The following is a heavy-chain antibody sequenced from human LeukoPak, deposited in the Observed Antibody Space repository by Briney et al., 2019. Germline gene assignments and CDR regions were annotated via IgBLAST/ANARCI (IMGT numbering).Heavy chain of an antibody. J-gene: IGHJ4*02. D-gene: IGHD2-2*01. CDR2: IYSGGGT. CDR3: VSFYETN. V-gene: IGHV3-53*01. Sequence: GGSLRLSCAASGFSVSNSYMSWVRQAPGKGLDWVSVIYSGGGTFHSDSVKGRFTISKDNAKNTVYLQMNNLRTEDTAVYYCVSFYETNWGRGTLVTVSS. CDR1: GFSVSNSY.